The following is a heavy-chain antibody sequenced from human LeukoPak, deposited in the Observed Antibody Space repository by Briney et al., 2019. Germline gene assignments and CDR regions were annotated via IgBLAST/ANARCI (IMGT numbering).Heavy chain of an antibody. CDR1: GFTFSSYA. J-gene: IGHJ4*02. D-gene: IGHD3-16*02. Sequence: GGSLRLSCAASGFTFSSYAMHWVRQAPGKGLEGVAVISYDGSNKYYADSVKGRFTISRDNSKNTLDLQMNSLRAEDTAVYYCARYPIPRYDDYVWGSYRDNTLDYWGQGTLVTVSS. CDR3: ARYPIPRYDDYVWGSYRDNTLDY. V-gene: IGHV3-30-3*01. CDR2: ISYDGSNK.